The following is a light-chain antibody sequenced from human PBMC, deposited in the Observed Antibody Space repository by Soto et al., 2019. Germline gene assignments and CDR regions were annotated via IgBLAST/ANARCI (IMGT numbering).Light chain of an antibody. CDR3: QQYGSSQFT. Sequence: EIVLMQSPGTLSLSPGEGATLSCRASQSVNNNYLAWYQQRPGQAPTVLIFDTYRRATGVPDRFSGRESGTDFTLRISKVEPDDFAVYYCQQYGSSQFTFLHGTKVNIK. J-gene: IGKJ3*01. CDR2: DTY. V-gene: IGKV3-20*01. CDR1: QSVNNNY.